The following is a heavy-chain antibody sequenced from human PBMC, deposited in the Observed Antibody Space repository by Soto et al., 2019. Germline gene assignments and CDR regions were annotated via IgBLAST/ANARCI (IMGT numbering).Heavy chain of an antibody. D-gene: IGHD3-22*01. Sequence: SETLSLTCAVSGYSISSSNWWGWIRQPPGKGLEWIGYIYYSGSTYYNPSLKSRVTMSVDTSKNQFSLKLSSVTAVDTAVYYCTRTDDSSGYGVWFDPWGQGTLVTVSS. CDR3: TRTDDSSGYGVWFDP. J-gene: IGHJ5*01. CDR2: IYYSGST. V-gene: IGHV4-28*01. CDR1: GYSISSSNW.